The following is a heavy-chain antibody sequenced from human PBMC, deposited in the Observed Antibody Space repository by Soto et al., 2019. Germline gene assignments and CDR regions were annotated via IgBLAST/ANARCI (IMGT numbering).Heavy chain of an antibody. D-gene: IGHD6-13*01. J-gene: IGHJ4*02. CDR1: RFTFRMYC. Sequence: LNPSCVLSRFTFRMYCMHWVRQVPEQSRFWVSWISDDGTTTNYADSVRGRFTISRDNSKNTLYLQMHKLKPDGTAIYYCTRGPRAGSAGTGAHWGQGTTVAVAS. CDR3: TRGPRAGSAGTGAH. V-gene: IGHV3-74*01. CDR2: ISDDGTTT.